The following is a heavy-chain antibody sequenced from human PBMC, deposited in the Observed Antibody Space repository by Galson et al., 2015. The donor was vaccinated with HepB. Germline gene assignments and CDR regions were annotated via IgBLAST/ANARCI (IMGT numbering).Heavy chain of an antibody. D-gene: IGHD3-22*01. Sequence: QSGAEVKKPGESLKISCKGFGYSFSHYWIGWVRQMPGKGLEWMGIIYPDDSDTKYHPSFEGQVTISADKSITTAYLQFSSLQASDTAMYYCARHFVDQYDGSGHMDYWGQGTLVIVSS. CDR2: IYPDDSDT. J-gene: IGHJ4*02. CDR1: GYSFSHYW. CDR3: ARHFVDQYDGSGHMDY. V-gene: IGHV5-51*01.